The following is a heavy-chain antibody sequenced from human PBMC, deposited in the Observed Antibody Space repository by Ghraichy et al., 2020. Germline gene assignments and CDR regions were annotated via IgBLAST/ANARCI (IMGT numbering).Heavy chain of an antibody. D-gene: IGHD3-10*01. V-gene: IGHV4-30-4*01. Sequence: TLSLTCTVSGGSISSGDYYWSWIRQPPGKGLEWIGYIYYSGSTYYNPSLKSRVTISVDTSKNQFSLKLSSVTAADTAVYYCARDSPRSGAGSYGMDVWGQGTTVTVSS. J-gene: IGHJ6*02. CDR2: IYYSGST. CDR3: ARDSPRSGAGSYGMDV. CDR1: GGSISSGDYY.